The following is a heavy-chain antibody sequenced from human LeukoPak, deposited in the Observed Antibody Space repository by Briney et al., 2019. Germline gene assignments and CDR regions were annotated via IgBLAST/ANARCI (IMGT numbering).Heavy chain of an antibody. CDR2: ISSSSSTI. J-gene: IGHJ4*02. CDR3: ARDSSTLVDY. Sequence: GGSLRLSCAASGFTFSSYSMNWVRQAPGKGLEWVSYISSSSSTIYYADSVKGRFTISRDNSKNTLYLQMNSLRAEDTAVYYCARDSSTLVDYWGQGTLVTVSS. CDR1: GFTFSSYS. V-gene: IGHV3-48*01. D-gene: IGHD2-2*01.